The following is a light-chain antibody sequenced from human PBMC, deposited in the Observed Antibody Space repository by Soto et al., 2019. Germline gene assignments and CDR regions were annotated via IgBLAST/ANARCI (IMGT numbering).Light chain of an antibody. CDR2: GAS. CDR1: QSVSSSY. CDR3: QQYGSGT. J-gene: IGKJ1*01. Sequence: EIVLTQSPGTLSLSPGERDTLSCRASQSVSSSYLAWYQQKPGQAPRLLIYGASSRATGIPDRFSGSGSGTDFTLTISRLEPEDFAVYYCQQYGSGTFGQGTKVDIK. V-gene: IGKV3-20*01.